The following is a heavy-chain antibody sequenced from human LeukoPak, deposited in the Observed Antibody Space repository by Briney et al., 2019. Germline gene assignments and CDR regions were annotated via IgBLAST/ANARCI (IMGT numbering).Heavy chain of an antibody. Sequence: GGSLRLSCAASGFNFSGSAMHWVRQASGKGLEWVGRIRSKANNYATVYAASVKGRFTISRDDSKNTAYLQMNSLKTEDTAVYYCGSPAPYGDYRFDYWGQGTLVTVSS. CDR2: IRSKANNYAT. D-gene: IGHD4-17*01. CDR3: GSPAPYGDYRFDY. V-gene: IGHV3-73*01. J-gene: IGHJ4*02. CDR1: GFNFSGSA.